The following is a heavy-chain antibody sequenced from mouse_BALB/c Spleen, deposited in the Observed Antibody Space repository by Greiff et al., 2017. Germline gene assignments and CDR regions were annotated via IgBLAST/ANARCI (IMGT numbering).Heavy chain of an antibody. J-gene: IGHJ2*01. CDR1: GFTFSSYA. Sequence: EVQVVESGGGLVKPGGSLKLSCAASGFTFSSYAMSWVRQTPEKRLEWVASISSGGSTYYPDSVKGRFTIPRDNARNILYLQMSSLRSEDTAMYYCARGRGYFDYWGQGTTLTVSS. V-gene: IGHV5-6-5*01. CDR2: ISSGGST. CDR3: ARGRGYFDY.